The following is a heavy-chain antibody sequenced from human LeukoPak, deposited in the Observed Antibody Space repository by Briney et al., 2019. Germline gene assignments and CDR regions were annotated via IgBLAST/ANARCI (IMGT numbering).Heavy chain of an antibody. CDR1: GFTFSGYW. CDR3: ARDVYYDTNFDF. CDR2: IRQDGNEK. Sequence: AESLRLSCAASGFTFSGYWMSWVRQAPGKGLEWVASIRQDGNEKHYVDSVKGRFTISRDNAKNSLYLQMNSLRAEDTAVYYCARDVYYDTNFDFWGQGTLVTVSS. D-gene: IGHD3-16*01. J-gene: IGHJ4*02. V-gene: IGHV3-7*01.